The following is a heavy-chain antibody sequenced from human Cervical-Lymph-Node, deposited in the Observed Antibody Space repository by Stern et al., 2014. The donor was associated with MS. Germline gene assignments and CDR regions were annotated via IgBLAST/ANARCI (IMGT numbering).Heavy chain of an antibody. CDR1: GYTFTSYW. CDR3: ARQRYFDY. V-gene: IGHV5-51*01. Sequence: EVQLVQSGPEVKRPGESLKISCQASGYTFTSYWIGWVRQMPGKGLEWIAIIFPGGSYIKCSPPFQGQVTISADKSSSTPYLQWNTLKSSDTAIYYCARQRYFDYWGQGTLVTVSS. J-gene: IGHJ4*02. CDR2: IFPGGSYI.